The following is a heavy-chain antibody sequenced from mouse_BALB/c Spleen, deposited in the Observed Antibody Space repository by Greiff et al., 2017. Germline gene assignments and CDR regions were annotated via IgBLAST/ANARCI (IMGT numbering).Heavy chain of an antibody. Sequence: VQLKQSGPELVKPGASVKIPCKASGYTFTDYNMDWVKQSHGKSLEWIGDINPNNGGTIYNQKFKGKATLTVDKSSSTAYMQLKSLTSEDSAVYYCARRGIGSSYAMDYWGQGTSVTVSS. CDR1: GYTFTDYN. CDR2: INPNNGGT. V-gene: IGHV1-18*01. J-gene: IGHJ4*01. D-gene: IGHD1-1*01. CDR3: ARRGIGSSYAMDY.